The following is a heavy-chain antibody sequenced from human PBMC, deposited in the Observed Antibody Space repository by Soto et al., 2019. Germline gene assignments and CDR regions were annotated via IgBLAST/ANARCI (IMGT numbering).Heavy chain of an antibody. CDR3: ARVNVLPWELRGGLTENWFDP. J-gene: IGHJ5*02. CDR2: IYYSGST. Sequence: SETLSLTCTVSGGSISSYYWSWIRQPPGKGLEWIGYIYYSGSTNYNPSLKSRVTISVDTSKNQFSLKLSSVTAADTAVYYCARVNVLPWELRGGLTENWFDPWGQGTLVTVSS. V-gene: IGHV4-59*01. D-gene: IGHD1-26*01. CDR1: GGSISSYY.